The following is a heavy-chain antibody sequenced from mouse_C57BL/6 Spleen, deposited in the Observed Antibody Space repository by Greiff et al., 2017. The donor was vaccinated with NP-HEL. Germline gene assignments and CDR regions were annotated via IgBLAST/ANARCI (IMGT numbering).Heavy chain of an antibody. Sequence: VQLQQSGAELVRPGASVTLSCKASGCTFTDYEMHWVKQTPVHGLEWIGAIDPETGGTAYNQKFKGKAILTADKSSSTAYMELRSLTSEDSAVYYCTRYPITTVVENWYFDVWGTGTTVTVSS. CDR2: IDPETGGT. J-gene: IGHJ1*03. V-gene: IGHV1-15*01. CDR1: GCTFTDYE. D-gene: IGHD1-1*01. CDR3: TRYPITTVVENWYFDV.